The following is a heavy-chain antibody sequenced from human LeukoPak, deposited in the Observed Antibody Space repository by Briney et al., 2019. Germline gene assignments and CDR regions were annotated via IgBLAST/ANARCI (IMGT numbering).Heavy chain of an antibody. V-gene: IGHV4-31*03. Sequence: SQTLSLTCTVSGGSISSGGYYWSWIRQHPGKGLEWIGYIYYSGSTYYNPSLKSRVTISVDTSKNQFSLKLSSVTAADTAVYYCARGLTMTYNWFDPWGQGTLVTVSS. CDR2: IYYSGST. CDR3: ARGLTMTYNWFDP. CDR1: GGSISSGGYY. D-gene: IGHD3-22*01. J-gene: IGHJ5*02.